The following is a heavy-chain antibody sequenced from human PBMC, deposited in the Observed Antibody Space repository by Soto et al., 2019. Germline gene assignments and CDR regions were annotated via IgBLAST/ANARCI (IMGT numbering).Heavy chain of an antibody. J-gene: IGHJ6*02. CDR1: GDSVSSNSAA. V-gene: IGHV6-1*01. CDR3: ARTTNENYYYGMDV. Sequence: SQTLSLTCAISGDSVSSNSAAWSWIRQSPSRGLEWLGRAYYRSQWYYDSAVSVRSRITIILDTSKNQFSLKLSSVTAADTAVYYCARTTNENYYYGMDVWGQGTTVTVSS. CDR2: AYYRSQWYY. D-gene: IGHD2-8*01.